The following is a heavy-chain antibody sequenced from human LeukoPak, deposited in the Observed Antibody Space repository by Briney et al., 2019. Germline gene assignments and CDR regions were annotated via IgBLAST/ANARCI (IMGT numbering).Heavy chain of an antibody. CDR1: GFTFSSYW. CDR2: ISSDGSSI. V-gene: IGHV3-74*01. CDR3: ARGLGANTDY. D-gene: IGHD1-26*01. J-gene: IGHJ4*02. Sequence: GGSLRLSCEASGFTFSSYWMHWVRQAPGKGLVWVSRISSDGSSISYADSVKGRFTISRDNAKNTVYLQMNSLRAEDTAVYYCARGLGANTDYWGQGTLVTVSS.